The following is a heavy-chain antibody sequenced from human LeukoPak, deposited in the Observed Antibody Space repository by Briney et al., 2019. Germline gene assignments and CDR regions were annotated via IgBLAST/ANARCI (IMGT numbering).Heavy chain of an antibody. CDR3: ARGTLLPGTSH. CDR1: GFTFSSFG. Sequence: GGSLTLSCAASGFTFSSFGMHWVRQTPGKGLEWVAVISYDGSNKYYADSVKGRFTISRDNSKNTLYLQMNSLRAEDTAVYYCARGTLLPGTSHWGQGTLVTVSS. CDR2: ISYDGSNK. J-gene: IGHJ4*02. V-gene: IGHV3-30*19. D-gene: IGHD1-1*01.